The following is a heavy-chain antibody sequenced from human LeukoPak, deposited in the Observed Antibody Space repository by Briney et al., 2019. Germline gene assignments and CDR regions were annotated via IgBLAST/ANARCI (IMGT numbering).Heavy chain of an antibody. Sequence: GGSLRLSCAASGFXVSSNYISWVRQAPGKGLEWVLAISGSGGSTYYADSVKGRFPISRDNSKNTVYLQMNSLRAEDTAVYYCATAPREYYYDSSGYSPLQHWGQGTLVTVSS. CDR2: ISGSGGST. V-gene: IGHV3-23*01. CDR3: ATAPREYYYDSSGYSPLQH. J-gene: IGHJ1*01. CDR1: GFXVSSNY. D-gene: IGHD3-22*01.